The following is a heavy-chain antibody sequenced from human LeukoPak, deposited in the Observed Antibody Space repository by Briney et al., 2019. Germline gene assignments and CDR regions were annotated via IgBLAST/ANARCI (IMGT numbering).Heavy chain of an antibody. V-gene: IGHV3-48*03. J-gene: IGHJ4*02. D-gene: IGHD3-16*02. Sequence: GGSLRLSCAASGFTFSSYEMNWVRRAPGKGLEWVSYISSSGSTIYYADSVKGRFTISRDNAKNSLYLQMNSLRAEDTAVYYCARDYMITFGGVIVRGRYFDYWRQGTLVTVSS. CDR1: GFTFSSYE. CDR2: ISSSGSTI. CDR3: ARDYMITFGGVIVRGRYFDY.